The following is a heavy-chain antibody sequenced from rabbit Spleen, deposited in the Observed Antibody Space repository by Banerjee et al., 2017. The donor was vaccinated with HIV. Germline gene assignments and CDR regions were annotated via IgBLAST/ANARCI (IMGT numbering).Heavy chain of an antibody. CDR3: ARDSGSSFSSYGMDL. V-gene: IGHV1S40*01. J-gene: IGHJ6*01. CDR2: INASTGKP. D-gene: IGHD8-1*01. CDR1: GVSFNFNNY. Sequence: VESGGDLVKPGASLTLTCTASGVSFNFNNYMCWVRQAPGKGLEWIACINASTGKPVYATWASGRFTISRTSSTTVTLQMTSLTAADTATYFCARDSGSSFSSYGMDLWGPGTLVTVS.